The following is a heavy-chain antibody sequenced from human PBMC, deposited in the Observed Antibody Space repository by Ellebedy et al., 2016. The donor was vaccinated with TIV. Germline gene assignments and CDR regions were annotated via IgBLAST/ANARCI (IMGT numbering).Heavy chain of an antibody. CDR1: GGSISSYY. V-gene: IGHV4-59*01. Sequence: SETLSLXXTVSGGSISSYYWSWIRQPPGKGLEWIGYIYYSGSTNYNPSLKSRVTISVDTSKNQFSLKLSSVTAADTAVYYCASGVKGDYFDYWGQGTLVTVSS. D-gene: IGHD2-8*01. J-gene: IGHJ4*02. CDR3: ASGVKGDYFDY. CDR2: IYYSGST.